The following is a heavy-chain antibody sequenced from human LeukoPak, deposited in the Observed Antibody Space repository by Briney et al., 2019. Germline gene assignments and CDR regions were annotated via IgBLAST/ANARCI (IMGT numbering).Heavy chain of an antibody. CDR1: GFTFSSYA. Sequence: GGSLRLSCAASGFTFSSYAMHWVRQAPGKGLEWVAVISYDGSNKYYADSVKGRFTISRDNSKNTLYLQMNSLRAEDTAVYYCPREMATITSLDYWGQGTLVTVSS. J-gene: IGHJ4*02. D-gene: IGHD5-24*01. CDR3: PREMATITSLDY. CDR2: ISYDGSNK. V-gene: IGHV3-30-3*01.